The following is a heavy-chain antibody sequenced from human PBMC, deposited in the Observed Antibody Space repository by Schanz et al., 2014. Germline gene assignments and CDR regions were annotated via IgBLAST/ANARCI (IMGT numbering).Heavy chain of an antibody. D-gene: IGHD3-22*01. CDR1: RFTFSDYW. J-gene: IGHJ4*02. CDR2: INQDGSDK. CDR3: ARDKGGYYPFDY. Sequence: EVQLVESGGGLVQPGGSLRLSCAASRFTFSDYWMSWVRQAPGKGLEWVANINQDGSDKSYVDSVKGRFTISRDNAKNSLYLQMNSLRAEDTAVYYCARDKGGYYPFDYWGQGSLVTVSS. V-gene: IGHV3-7*01.